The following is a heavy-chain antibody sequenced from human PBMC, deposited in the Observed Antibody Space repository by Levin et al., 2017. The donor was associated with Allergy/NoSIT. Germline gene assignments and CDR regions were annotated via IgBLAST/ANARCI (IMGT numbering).Heavy chain of an antibody. CDR2: ISSSSSYI. V-gene: IGHV3-21*01. CDR3: ARDIKRFGYYYGMDV. J-gene: IGHJ6*02. Sequence: GGSLRLSCAASGFTFSSYSMNWVRQAPGKGLEWVSSISSSSSYIYYADSVKGRFTISRDNAKNSLYLQMNSLRAEDTAVYYCARDIKRFGYYYGMDVWGQGTTVTVSS. D-gene: IGHD3-10*01. CDR1: GFTFSSYS.